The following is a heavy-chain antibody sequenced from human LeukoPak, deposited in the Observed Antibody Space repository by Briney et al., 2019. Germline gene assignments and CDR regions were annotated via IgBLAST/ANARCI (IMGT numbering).Heavy chain of an antibody. V-gene: IGHV3-53*01. CDR3: TRGASYYDY. D-gene: IGHD3-10*01. CDR2: IHPGDNT. CDR1: GFTVNNNY. Sequence: GGSLRLSCAASGFTVNNNYMNWVRQAPGKGLEWVSGIHPGDNTYYADSVKGRFTISRDNSKNTLYLQMNSLRAEDTAVYYCTRGASYYDYWGQGTLVTVSS. J-gene: IGHJ4*02.